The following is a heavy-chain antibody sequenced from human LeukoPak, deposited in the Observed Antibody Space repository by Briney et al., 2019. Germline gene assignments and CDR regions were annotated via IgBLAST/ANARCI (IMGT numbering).Heavy chain of an antibody. CDR1: GFTFGDYA. D-gene: IGHD3-10*01. J-gene: IGHJ6*02. CDR3: TRDRITMVRGVMFREYGMDV. Sequence: GGSLRLSCTASGFTFGDYAMSWFRRAPGKGLEWVGFIRSKAYGGTTEYAASVKGRFTISRDDSKSIAYLQMNSLKTEDTAVYYCTRDRITMVRGVMFREYGMDVWGQGTTVTVSS. CDR2: IRSKAYGGTT. V-gene: IGHV3-49*03.